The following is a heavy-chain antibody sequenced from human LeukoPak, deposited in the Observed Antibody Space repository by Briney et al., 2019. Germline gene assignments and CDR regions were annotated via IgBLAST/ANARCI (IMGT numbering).Heavy chain of an antibody. D-gene: IGHD5-18*01. J-gene: IGHJ4*02. CDR3: VSPRGFSYGYFDY. Sequence: SETLSLTCTVSGGSISSSSAYGGWIRQPPGKGLEWIGSIYYSKNTYYNPSLKSRVTISADTSKNQFSLTLGSVSATDTAVYYCVSPRGFSYGYFDYWGQGTLVTVSS. V-gene: IGHV4-39*01. CDR1: GGSISSSSAY. CDR2: IYYSKNT.